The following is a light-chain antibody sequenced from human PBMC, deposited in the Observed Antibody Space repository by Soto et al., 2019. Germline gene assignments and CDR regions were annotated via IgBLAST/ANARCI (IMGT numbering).Light chain of an antibody. CDR2: AVS. Sequence: QSALAQPASVSVSPGQSITISCTGTSSDVGLYDYVSWYQQHPGKAPQLMIYAVSNRPSGVSNRFSVSKSGNTASLFISGLQAEDEADYYCSSYTSDSSYVFGSGTKVTVL. CDR3: SSYTSDSSYV. V-gene: IGLV2-14*01. CDR1: SSDVGLYDY. J-gene: IGLJ1*01.